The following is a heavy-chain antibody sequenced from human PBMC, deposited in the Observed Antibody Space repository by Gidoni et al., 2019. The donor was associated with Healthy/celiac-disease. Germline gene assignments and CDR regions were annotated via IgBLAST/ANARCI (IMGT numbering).Heavy chain of an antibody. J-gene: IGHJ5*02. V-gene: IGHV1-2*04. CDR3: AREISPVAATPRRWFDP. CDR2: INPNSGGT. Sequence: QVQLVQSGAEVKKPGASVKVSCKASGYTFTGYYMHWVRQAPGQGLEWMGWINPNSGGTNYAQKFQGWVTMTRDTSISTAYMELSRLRSDDTAVYYCAREISPVAATPRRWFDPWGQGTLVTVSS. CDR1: GYTFTGYY. D-gene: IGHD2-15*01.